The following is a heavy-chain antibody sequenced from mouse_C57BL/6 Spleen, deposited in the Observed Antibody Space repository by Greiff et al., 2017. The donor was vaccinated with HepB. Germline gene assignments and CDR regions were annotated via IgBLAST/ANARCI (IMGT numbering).Heavy chain of an antibody. CDR2: IYPGSGST. Sequence: QVQLQQPGAELVKPGASVKMSCKASGYTFTSYWITWVKQRPGQGLEWIGDIYPGSGSTNYNEKFKSKATLTVDTSSSTAYMQLSSLTSEDSAVYYCARRKGDYGYDDAGDWFAYWGQGTLVTVSA. D-gene: IGHD2-2*01. J-gene: IGHJ3*01. CDR3: ARRKGDYGYDDAGDWFAY. V-gene: IGHV1-55*01. CDR1: GYTFTSYW.